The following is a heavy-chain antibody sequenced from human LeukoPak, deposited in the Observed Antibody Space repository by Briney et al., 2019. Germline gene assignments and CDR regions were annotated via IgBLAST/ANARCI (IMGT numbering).Heavy chain of an antibody. CDR2: IIPIFGTA. Sequence: SVKVSCKASGGTFSSYAISWVRQAPGQGLEWMGGIIPIFGTANYAQKFQGRVTITTDESTSTAYMELSSLRSEDTAVYYCARDHIAAAGNDAFDIWGQGTMVTVSS. V-gene: IGHV1-69*05. CDR3: ARDHIAAAGNDAFDI. D-gene: IGHD6-13*01. J-gene: IGHJ3*02. CDR1: GGTFSSYA.